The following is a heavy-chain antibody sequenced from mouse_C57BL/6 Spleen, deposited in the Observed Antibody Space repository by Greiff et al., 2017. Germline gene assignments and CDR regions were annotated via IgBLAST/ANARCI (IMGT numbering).Heavy chain of an antibody. Sequence: QVHVKQSGAELVKPGASVKISCKASGYAFSSYWMNWVKQRPGKGLEWIGQIYPGDGDTNYNGKFKGKATLTADKSSSTAYMQLSSLTSEDSAVYFCARTADYSNYYAMDYWGQGTSVTVSS. D-gene: IGHD2-5*01. V-gene: IGHV1-80*01. CDR3: ARTADYSNYYAMDY. CDR2: IYPGDGDT. J-gene: IGHJ4*01. CDR1: GYAFSSYW.